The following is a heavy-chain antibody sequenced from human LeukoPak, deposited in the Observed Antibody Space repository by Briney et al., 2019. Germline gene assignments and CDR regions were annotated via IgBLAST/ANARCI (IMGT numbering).Heavy chain of an antibody. Sequence: SETLSLTCAVYGVSFSGYFWSWIRQPPGKGLEWSGEISHSGSTNYNPSLKSRVSTSFDTSKNQFSLKLSSVTAADTAVYYCARGSLGPRFNVWGQGTLVTVSS. CDR2: ISHSGST. V-gene: IGHV4-34*01. CDR3: ARGSLGPRFNV. CDR1: GVSFSGYF. J-gene: IGHJ4*02.